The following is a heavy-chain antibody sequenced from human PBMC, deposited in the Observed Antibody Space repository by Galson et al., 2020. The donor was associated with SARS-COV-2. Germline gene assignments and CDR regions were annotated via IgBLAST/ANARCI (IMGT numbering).Heavy chain of an antibody. CDR2: IHRDGSTT. D-gene: IGHD3-10*01. J-gene: IGHJ6*03. V-gene: IGHV3-74*01. Sequence: GGSLRLSCAASGFTFSTYWMHWVRQAPGKGLVCVSRIHRDGSTTTYADSVQGRFTISRDNAKNTLYLQMSSLRAEDAAVYYCARESAVQGGYYMDVWGKGTTVTVSS. CDR1: GFTFSTYW. CDR3: ARESAVQGGYYMDV.